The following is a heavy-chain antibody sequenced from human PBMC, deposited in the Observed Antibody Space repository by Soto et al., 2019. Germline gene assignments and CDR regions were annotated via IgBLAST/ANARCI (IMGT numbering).Heavy chain of an antibody. Sequence: ASVKVSCKASGYTFTGYYMHWVRQAPGQGLEWMGWINPNSGGTNYAQKFQGWVTMTRDTSISTAYMELSRLRSDDTAVYYCARDRGGYSGYGDDAFDIWGQGTMVTVSS. CDR2: INPNSGGT. CDR1: GYTFTGYY. J-gene: IGHJ3*02. CDR3: ARDRGGYSGYGDDAFDI. V-gene: IGHV1-2*04. D-gene: IGHD5-12*01.